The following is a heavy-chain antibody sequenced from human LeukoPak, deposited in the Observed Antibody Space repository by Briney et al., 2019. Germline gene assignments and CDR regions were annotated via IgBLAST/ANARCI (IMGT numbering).Heavy chain of an antibody. J-gene: IGHJ3*01. CDR1: DDSITMYY. Sequence: SETLSLTRTVSDDSITMYYWTWIRQPPGKGLEWIGSIFYSGTTYYSSSLKSRVTMSVDTSKTQFSLKLSSVTAADTALYYCARGSSLLRPRNSGWGGAFDVWGQGTVVPVSS. V-gene: IGHV4-39*07. CDR2: IFYSGTT. CDR3: ARGSSLLRPRNSGWGGAFDV. D-gene: IGHD6-25*01.